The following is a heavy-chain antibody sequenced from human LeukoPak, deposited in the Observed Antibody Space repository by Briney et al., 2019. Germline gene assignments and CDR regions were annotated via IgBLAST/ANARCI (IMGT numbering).Heavy chain of an antibody. D-gene: IGHD2-15*01. V-gene: IGHV4-39*01. CDR3: ASKSINCSGGSCYSDY. CDR1: GGSISSSSYY. J-gene: IGHJ4*02. Sequence: SETLSLTCTVSGGSISSSSYYWGWIRQPPGKGLEWIGSIYYSGSTYYNPSLKSRVTISVDTSKNQFSLKLSSVTAADTAVYYCASKSINCSGGSCYSDYWGQETLVTVSS. CDR2: IYYSGST.